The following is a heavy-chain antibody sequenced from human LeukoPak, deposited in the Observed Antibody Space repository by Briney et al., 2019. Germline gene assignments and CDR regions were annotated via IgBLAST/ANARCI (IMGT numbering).Heavy chain of an antibody. CDR3: ASVCSSTSCISGDAFDI. Sequence: SETLSLTCTVSGGSISNYYWSWIRQPPGKGLEWIGYIYYSGSTNYNPSLKSRVTISVDTSKNQFSLKLSSVTAADTAVYYCASVCSSTSCISGDAFDIWGQGTMVTVSS. CDR1: GGSISNYY. V-gene: IGHV4-59*12. CDR2: IYYSGST. J-gene: IGHJ3*02. D-gene: IGHD2-2*01.